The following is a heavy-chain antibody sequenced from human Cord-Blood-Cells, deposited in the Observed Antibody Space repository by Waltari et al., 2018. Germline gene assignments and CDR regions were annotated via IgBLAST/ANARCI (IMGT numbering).Heavy chain of an antibody. V-gene: IGHV1-2*04. Sequence: QVQLVQSGAEVQKPVASVKGSCRASGYTFTGYYMNWVRQATGQGLEWMGWINPNSGGTNYAQKFQGWVTMTRDTSISTAYMELSRLRSDDTAVYYCARGDSPAEYSFDYWGQGTLVTVSS. CDR1: GYTFTGYY. D-gene: IGHD6-6*01. J-gene: IGHJ4*02. CDR2: INPNSGGT. CDR3: ARGDSPAEYSFDY.